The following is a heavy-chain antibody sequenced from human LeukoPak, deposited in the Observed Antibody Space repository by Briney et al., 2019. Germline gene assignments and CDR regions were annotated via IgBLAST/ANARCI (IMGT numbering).Heavy chain of an antibody. Sequence: PGGSLRLSCAASGFYLSDYYMSWIRRAPGKGLEWVSYISSSSSYTNYADSVKGRFTISRDNPKNSLYLQMNSLRAEDTAVYYCARGLPGGRYYFDYWGQGTLVTVSS. D-gene: IGHD2-21*02. J-gene: IGHJ4*02. V-gene: IGHV3-11*06. CDR3: ARGLPGGRYYFDY. CDR1: GFYLSDYY. CDR2: ISSSSSYT.